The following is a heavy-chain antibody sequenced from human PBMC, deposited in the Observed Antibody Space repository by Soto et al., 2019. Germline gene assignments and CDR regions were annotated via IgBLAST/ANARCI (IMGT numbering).Heavy chain of an antibody. CDR3: ARRASGWFFDY. J-gene: IGHJ4*02. V-gene: IGHV3-23*01. CDR2: ISGSGGST. CDR1: GFTFSSYA. D-gene: IGHD6-19*01. Sequence: EVQLLESGGGLVQPGGSLRLSCAASGFTFSSYAMSWVLQAPGQGLEWVPVISGSGGSTYYADSVKGRFTISRDNSKNTLYLHMNSLRADDTAVYYCARRASGWFFDYWGQETLVTVSS.